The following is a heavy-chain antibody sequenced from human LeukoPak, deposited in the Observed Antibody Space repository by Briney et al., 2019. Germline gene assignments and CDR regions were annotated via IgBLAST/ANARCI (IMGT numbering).Heavy chain of an antibody. CDR3: VGGYYSGFVGDY. CDR2: IKQDGSEK. Sequence: PGGSLRLSCAASGFTFSSYWMSWVRQAPGKGLEWVANIKQDGSEKYYVDSVKGRFTISRDNAKNSLYLQMNSLRAEDTAVYYYVGGYYSGFVGDYWGQGTLVTVSS. V-gene: IGHV3-7*01. D-gene: IGHD3-22*01. CDR1: GFTFSSYW. J-gene: IGHJ4*02.